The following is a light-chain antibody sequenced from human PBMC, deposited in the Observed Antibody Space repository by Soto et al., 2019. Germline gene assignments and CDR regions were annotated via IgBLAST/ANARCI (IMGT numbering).Light chain of an antibody. CDR2: EVS. CDR1: SSDIGDYTH. J-gene: IGLJ2*01. V-gene: IGLV2-14*01. Sequence: QSVLTQPASVSGSPGQSITISCTGTSSDIGDYTHVSWYQQHPGKAPKLIIYEVSDRPSGVSNRFSGSKSGNTASLTISGLQTEDEADYYCCSYTSIRTSAVFGGGIKLTVL. CDR3: CSYTSIRTSAV.